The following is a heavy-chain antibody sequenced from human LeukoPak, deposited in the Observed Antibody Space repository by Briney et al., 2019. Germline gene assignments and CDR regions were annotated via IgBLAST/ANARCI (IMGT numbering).Heavy chain of an antibody. V-gene: IGHV3-23*01. CDR1: GFSFSSYA. CDR3: ASTYCSSINCYPNYYYYYSMDV. Sequence: PGGSLSLSCAVSGFSFSSYAMSWVRQAPGRGLEWVSAISGSVGNKDYADYVKGRFTIFRMNSKTSLNLEMISLRAEDTAVYYCASTYCSSINCYPNYYYYYSMDVWGQGTTVTVSS. J-gene: IGHJ6*02. CDR2: ISGSVGNK. D-gene: IGHD2-2*01.